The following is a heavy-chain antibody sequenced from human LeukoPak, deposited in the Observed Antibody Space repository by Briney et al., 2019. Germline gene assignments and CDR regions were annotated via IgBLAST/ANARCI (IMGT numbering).Heavy chain of an antibody. J-gene: IGHJ4*02. Sequence: ASVKVSCKAPGATFNTDAINWVRQAPGQGLQWMGRIIPILTTTYAPLFEDRLTITADKTTNTAYMELRSLTSDDTATYFCVRHPTSFDWFRDWGQGTLVTVSS. CDR2: IIPILTT. D-gene: IGHD3-9*01. CDR1: GATFNTDA. V-gene: IGHV1-69*04. CDR3: VRHPTSFDWFRD.